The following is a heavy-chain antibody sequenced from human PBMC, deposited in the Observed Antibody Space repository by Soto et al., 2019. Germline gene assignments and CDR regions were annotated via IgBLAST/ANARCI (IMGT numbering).Heavy chain of an antibody. CDR1: GGTFRRHA. Sequence: QVQLVQSGSEVKMPGSSVKVSCKTSGGTFRRHAINWVGQAPGQGLGWMGGIIHLFGTTNYAQKFKGRVTISADESTSTAYMELSSLTSEDAAVYYCARAAIHGSSWYFWFDPWGQGTLVTVSS. CDR2: IIHLFGTT. V-gene: IGHV1-69*01. D-gene: IGHD6-13*01. J-gene: IGHJ5*02. CDR3: ARAAIHGSSWYFWFDP.